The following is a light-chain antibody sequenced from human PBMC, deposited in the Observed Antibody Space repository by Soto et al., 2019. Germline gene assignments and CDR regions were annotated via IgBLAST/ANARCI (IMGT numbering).Light chain of an antibody. Sequence: QPVPTQPPSVSGAPGQRVTISFTGSSSNIGAGYDVHWYQQLPGTAPKLLIYGNSNRPSGVPDRFSGSKSGTSASLAITGLQAEDEADYYCQSYDSSLSGYVVFGGGTKLTVL. CDR1: SSNIGAGYD. J-gene: IGLJ2*01. V-gene: IGLV1-40*01. CDR2: GNS. CDR3: QSYDSSLSGYVV.